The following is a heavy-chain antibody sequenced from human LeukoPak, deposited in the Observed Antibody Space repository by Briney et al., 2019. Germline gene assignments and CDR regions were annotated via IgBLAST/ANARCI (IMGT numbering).Heavy chain of an antibody. Sequence: GGSLRLSCAASGFTFTNSAMGWVRQAPGKGLEWVPSISASGGSTYYADSVKGRFTISRDNSRNTLYLQMNSLRVEDTAIYYCAKARSGWYLFDYWGQETLVTVSS. CDR1: GFTFTNSA. CDR3: AKARSGWYLFDY. V-gene: IGHV3-23*01. D-gene: IGHD6-19*01. CDR2: ISASGGST. J-gene: IGHJ4*02.